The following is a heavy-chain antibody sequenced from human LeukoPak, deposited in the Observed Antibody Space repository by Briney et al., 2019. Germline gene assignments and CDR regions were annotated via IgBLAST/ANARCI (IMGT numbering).Heavy chain of an antibody. D-gene: IGHD6-25*01. CDR1: GGSISSGGYY. J-gene: IGHJ6*03. CDR3: ARGSSGDYYYYYYMDV. CDR2: IYYSGST. Sequence: SQTLSLTCTVSGGSISSGGYYWSWIRQHPGKGLEWIGYIYYSGSTYYNPSLKSRVTISVDTSKNQFSLKLSSVTAADTAVYYCARGSSGDYYYYYYMDVWGKGTTVTVSS. V-gene: IGHV4-31*03.